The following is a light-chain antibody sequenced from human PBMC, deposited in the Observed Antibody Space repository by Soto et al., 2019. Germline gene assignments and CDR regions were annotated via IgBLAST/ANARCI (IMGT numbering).Light chain of an antibody. V-gene: IGKV1-6*01. J-gene: IGKJ1*01. Sequence: AIQMTQSPSSLSASVGDRVTITCRASQDIRNELGWYQQKPGKAPKLLLYAASSLQGGVPSRFSGSGSGTDFTLTISSLQPEDFATYYCLQDYNYPWTFGQGTKVEIK. CDR2: AAS. CDR3: LQDYNYPWT. CDR1: QDIRNE.